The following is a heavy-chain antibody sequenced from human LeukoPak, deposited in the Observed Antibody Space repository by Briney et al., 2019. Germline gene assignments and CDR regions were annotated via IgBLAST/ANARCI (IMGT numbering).Heavy chain of an antibody. CDR2: IFYSGST. CDR3: ARHLSSPSGLSFYYYMDV. J-gene: IGHJ6*03. D-gene: IGHD6-6*01. V-gene: IGHV4-39*01. CDR1: GGSISSSSYY. Sequence: SETLSLTCTVSGGSISSSSYYWGRIRQPPGEGLEWIGTIFYSGSTYYNPSLKSRVTISVDTSKNQFSLKLSSVTAADTAVYYCARHLSSPSGLSFYYYMDVWGTGTTVTVSS.